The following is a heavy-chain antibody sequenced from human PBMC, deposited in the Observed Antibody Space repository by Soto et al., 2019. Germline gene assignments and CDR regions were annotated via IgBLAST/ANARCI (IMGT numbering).Heavy chain of an antibody. V-gene: IGHV3-30*03. CDR2: VSHDGRNR. Sequence: VQLVESGGGVVQPGRSLRLSCAASGFTFSDYAMHWVRQAPGKGLEWVAVVSHDGRNRHYADSVKVRFTISRGSSKNTVAQEMTSLRAEDTAVYYCATGGRQWLVTSDLNYWGQGALVTVSS. J-gene: IGHJ4*02. D-gene: IGHD6-19*01. CDR1: GFTFSDYA. CDR3: ATGGRQWLVTSDLNY.